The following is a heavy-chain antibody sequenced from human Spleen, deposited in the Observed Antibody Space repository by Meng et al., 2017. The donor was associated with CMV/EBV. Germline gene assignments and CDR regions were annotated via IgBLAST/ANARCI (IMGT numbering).Heavy chain of an antibody. CDR3: AKGLVDWNYDPFELIDY. CDR2: VYYDGSNQ. Sequence: GGSLRLSCAPSGFIFSSYAMHWVRQAPGKGLEWVALVYYDGSNQYYSDSVRGRFNISRDNSKNTLFLQMNSLRGEDTAVYYCAKGLVDWNYDPFELIDYWGQGTLVTVSS. D-gene: IGHD1-7*01. CDR1: GFIFSSYA. J-gene: IGHJ4*02. V-gene: IGHV3-33*06.